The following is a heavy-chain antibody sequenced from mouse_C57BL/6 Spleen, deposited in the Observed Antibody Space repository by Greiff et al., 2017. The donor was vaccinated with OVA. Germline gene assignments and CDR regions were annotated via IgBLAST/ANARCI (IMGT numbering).Heavy chain of an antibody. J-gene: IGHJ2*01. V-gene: IGHV2-3*01. Sequence: VQRVESGPGLVAPSQSLSITCTVSGFSFTSYGVSWVRQPPGKGLEWLGVIWGDGSTNYHSALISRLSISKDNSKSQFFLKLNMLQTDDTSTYYCAKGADFDYWGQGTTLTVSS. CDR1: GFSFTSYG. CDR3: AKGADFDY. CDR2: IWGDGST.